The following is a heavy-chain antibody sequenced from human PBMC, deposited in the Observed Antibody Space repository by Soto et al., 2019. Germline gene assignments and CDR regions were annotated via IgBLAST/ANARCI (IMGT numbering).Heavy chain of an antibody. CDR3: ARSRLITIFGVVNWFDP. V-gene: IGHV4-34*01. D-gene: IGHD3-3*01. CDR2: INHSGST. CDR1: GGSFSGYY. Sequence: SETLSLTCAVYGGSFSGYYWSWIRQPPGKGLEWIGEINHSGSTNYNPSLKSRVTISVDTSKNQFSLKLSSVTAADTAVYYCARSRLITIFGVVNWFDPWGQGTLVTVSS. J-gene: IGHJ5*02.